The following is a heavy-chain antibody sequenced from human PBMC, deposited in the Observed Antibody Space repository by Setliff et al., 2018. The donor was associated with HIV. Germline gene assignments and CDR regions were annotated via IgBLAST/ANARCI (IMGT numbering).Heavy chain of an antibody. CDR1: GYSFFSHW. V-gene: IGHV5-51*01. D-gene: IGHD3-22*01. J-gene: IGHJ5*02. CDR2: INPADSNV. CDR3: ARVRSYDTSGYYPNWFDP. Sequence: PGESLKISCKGSGYSFFSHWIAWVRQLPGKGLECIGVINPADSNVTYSPSFHGQVTFSVDKSMNTAYLQWRSLKASDTAIYYCARVRSYDTSGYYPNWFDPWGQGTLVTVSS.